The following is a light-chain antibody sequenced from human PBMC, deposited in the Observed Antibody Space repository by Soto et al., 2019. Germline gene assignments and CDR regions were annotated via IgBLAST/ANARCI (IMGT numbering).Light chain of an antibody. J-gene: IGKJ1*01. Sequence: IVMTQSPATLSVSPGERATLSCRASQSIASNLAWYQQKPGQAPRLLIYGASTRATGIPARFSSRGSGTEFTLTISSLQSEDYAVYYCQQYRNWPRTFGQGTKVDIK. CDR3: QQYRNWPRT. V-gene: IGKV3-15*01. CDR1: QSIASN. CDR2: GAS.